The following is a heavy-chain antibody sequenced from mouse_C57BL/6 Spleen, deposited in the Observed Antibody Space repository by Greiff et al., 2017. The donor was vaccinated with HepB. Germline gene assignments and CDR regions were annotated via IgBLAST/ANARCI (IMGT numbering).Heavy chain of an antibody. V-gene: IGHV5-17*01. CDR2: ISSGSSTI. Sequence: EVQLVESGGGLVKPGGSLKLSCAASGFTFSDYGMHWVRQAPEKGLEWVAYISSGSSTIYYADTVKGRFTISRDNAKNTLFLQMTSLRSEDTAMYYCAREGAGYVFAYWGQGTLVTVSA. J-gene: IGHJ3*01. D-gene: IGHD3-2*02. CDR1: GFTFSDYG. CDR3: AREGAGYVFAY.